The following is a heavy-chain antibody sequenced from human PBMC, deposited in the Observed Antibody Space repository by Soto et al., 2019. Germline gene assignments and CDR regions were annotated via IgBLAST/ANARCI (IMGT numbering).Heavy chain of an antibody. Sequence: SVKVSCKASGCTFSSYTISWVRQAPGQGLEWMGRIIPILGIANYAQKFQGRVTITADKSTSTAYMELSSLRSEDTAVYYCARDGATVTTFGVLGYWGQGTLVTVSS. CDR3: ARDGATVTTFGVLGY. J-gene: IGHJ4*02. CDR2: IIPILGIA. CDR1: GCTFSSYT. V-gene: IGHV1-69*04. D-gene: IGHD4-4*01.